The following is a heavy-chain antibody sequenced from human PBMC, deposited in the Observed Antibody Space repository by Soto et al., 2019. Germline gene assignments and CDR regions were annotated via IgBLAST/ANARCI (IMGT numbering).Heavy chain of an antibody. CDR1: GFSFSSYA. Sequence: GGSLRLSCAASGFSFSSYALNWVRQAPGKGLEWVSTISGRGGRAYYADSVKGRFTISRDNSKNALYLQLDSLRAEDTAVYYCAKDRSQGAVAGTSDFDYWGQGTLVTVSS. CDR2: ISGRGGRA. CDR3: AKDRSQGAVAGTSDFDY. D-gene: IGHD6-19*01. J-gene: IGHJ4*02. V-gene: IGHV3-23*01.